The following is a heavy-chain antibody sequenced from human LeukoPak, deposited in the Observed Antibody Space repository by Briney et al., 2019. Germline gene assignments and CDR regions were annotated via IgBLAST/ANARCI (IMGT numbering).Heavy chain of an antibody. CDR2: IIPILGIA. V-gene: IGHV1-69*04. D-gene: IGHD6-13*01. Sequence: GSSVKVSCKASGGTFSSYAISWVRQAPGQGLEWMGRIIPILGIANYAQKFQGRVTITADKSTSTAYMELSSLRSEDTAVYYCARGYSSSRGFSAFDIWGQGSMVTVSS. CDR1: GGTFSSYA. J-gene: IGHJ3*02. CDR3: ARGYSSSRGFSAFDI.